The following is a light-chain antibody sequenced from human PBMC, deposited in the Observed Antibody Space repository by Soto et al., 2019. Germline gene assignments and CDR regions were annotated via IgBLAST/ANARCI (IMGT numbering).Light chain of an antibody. J-gene: IGKJ4*01. CDR2: GAS. CDR3: QQDNNLPLT. V-gene: IGKV3-15*01. Sequence: EIVMTQSPATLSVSPGERATLSCRASQSVSSNLAWYQQKPGQAPRLLIYGASTRATGIPARFSGSGSGTEFTFTLTSLHSEDFSVYYRQQDNNLPLTFGGGTKVEIK. CDR1: QSVSSN.